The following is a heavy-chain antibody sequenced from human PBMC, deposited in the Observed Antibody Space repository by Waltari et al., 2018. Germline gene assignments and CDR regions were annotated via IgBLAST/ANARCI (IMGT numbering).Heavy chain of an antibody. D-gene: IGHD4-17*01. V-gene: IGHV1-2*02. CDR3: AYRDTDYGDQAGGVDP. CDR2: INPNSGGT. J-gene: IGHJ5*02. Sequence: QVQLVQSGAEVKKPGASVKVSCKASGATFTGYYMHWVRQAPGQGLEWMGGINPNSGGTNDAQKLQGRVTMTRDTSIRTAYMELSRLRYDDTAVYYWAYRDTDYGDQAGGVDPWGQGTLVTVSS. CDR1: GATFTGYY.